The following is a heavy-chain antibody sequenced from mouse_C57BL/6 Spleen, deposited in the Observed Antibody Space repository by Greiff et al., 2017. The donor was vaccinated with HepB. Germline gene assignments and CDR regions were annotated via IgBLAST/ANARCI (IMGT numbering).Heavy chain of an antibody. CDR1: GYTFTSYG. Sequence: VQLQQSGAELARPGASVKLSCKASGYTFTSYGISWVKQRTGQGLEWIGEIYPRSGNTYYNEKFKGKATLTADKSSSTAYMELRSLTSEDSAVYFCARKGGYYGSSSAWFAYWGQGTLVTVSA. CDR3: ARKGGYYGSSSAWFAY. CDR2: IYPRSGNT. D-gene: IGHD1-1*01. J-gene: IGHJ3*01. V-gene: IGHV1-81*01.